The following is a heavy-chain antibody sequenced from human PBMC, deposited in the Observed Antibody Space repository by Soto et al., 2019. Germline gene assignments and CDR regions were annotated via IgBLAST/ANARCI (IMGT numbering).Heavy chain of an antibody. D-gene: IGHD2-2*01. V-gene: IGHV4-59*01. CDR2: IYYSGST. CDR1: GGSISSYY. CDR3: ARDDIVVVPAATRHYYYYYGMDV. J-gene: IGHJ6*02. Sequence: PSETLSLTCTVSGGSISSYYWSWIRQPPGKGLEWIGYIYYSGSTNYNPSLKSRVTISVDTSKNQFSLKLSSVTAADTAVYYCARDDIVVVPAATRHYYYYYGMDVWGQGTTVTVSS.